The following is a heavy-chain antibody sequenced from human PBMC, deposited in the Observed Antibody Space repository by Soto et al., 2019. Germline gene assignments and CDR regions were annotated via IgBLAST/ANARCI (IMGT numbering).Heavy chain of an antibody. J-gene: IGHJ6*03. V-gene: IGHV3-33*01. CDR3: AREGSYGPDYYYYYYMDV. CDR1: GFTFSSYG. CDR2: IWYDGSNK. Sequence: GGSPRLSSAASGFTFSSYGMPWVRQAPGKGLEWVAVIWYDGSNKYYADSVKGRFTVSRDNSKNTLYLQMNSLRAEDTAVYYCAREGSYGPDYYYYYYMDVWGKGTTVTVSS. D-gene: IGHD5-18*01.